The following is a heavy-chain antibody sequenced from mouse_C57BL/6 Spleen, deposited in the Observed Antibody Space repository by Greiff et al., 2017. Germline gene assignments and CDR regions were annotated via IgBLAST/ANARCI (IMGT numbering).Heavy chain of an antibody. CDR1: GYAFSSYW. CDR3: AKDYYGSSPSWFAY. D-gene: IGHD1-1*01. Sequence: VQLQQSGAELVKPGASVKISCKASGYAFSSYWMNWVKQRPGKGLEWIGQIYPGDGDTNYNGKFKGKATLTADKSSSTASMQLSSLTSEDAAVYFCAKDYYGSSPSWFAYWGQGTLVTVSA. J-gene: IGHJ3*01. V-gene: IGHV1-80*01. CDR2: IYPGDGDT.